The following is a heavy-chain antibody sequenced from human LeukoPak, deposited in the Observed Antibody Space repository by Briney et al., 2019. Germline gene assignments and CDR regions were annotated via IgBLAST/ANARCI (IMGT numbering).Heavy chain of an antibody. CDR1: GGSISSGDYY. CDR3: ARVVVAAGHWFDP. V-gene: IGHV4-30-4*01. Sequence: PSQTLSLTCTVSGGSISSGDYYWCWIRQPPGKGLEWIGYIYYSGSTYYNPSLKSRVTISVDTSKNQFSLKLSSVTAADTAVYYCARVVVAAGHWFDPWGQGTLVTVSS. D-gene: IGHD2-15*01. J-gene: IGHJ5*02. CDR2: IYYSGST.